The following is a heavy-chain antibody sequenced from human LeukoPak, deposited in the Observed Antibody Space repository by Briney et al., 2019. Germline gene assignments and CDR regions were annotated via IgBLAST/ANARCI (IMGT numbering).Heavy chain of an antibody. D-gene: IGHD2-15*01. Sequence: GESLKISCKGSGYTFTSYGISWVRQAPGQGLEWMGWISAYNGNTNYAQKLQGRVTMTTDTSTSTAYMELRSLRSDDTAVYYCARARCCSGGSCRPPGWFDPWVQGTLVTVPS. CDR3: ARARCCSGGSCRPPGWFDP. CDR1: GYTFTSYG. J-gene: IGHJ5*02. CDR2: ISAYNGNT. V-gene: IGHV1-18*04.